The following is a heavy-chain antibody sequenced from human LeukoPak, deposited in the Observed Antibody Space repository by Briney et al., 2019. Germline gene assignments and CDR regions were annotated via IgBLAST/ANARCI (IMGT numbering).Heavy chain of an antibody. CDR1: GFTVSSNY. CDR3: ARVLEGIAARIDYYMDV. J-gene: IGHJ6*03. D-gene: IGHD6-6*01. Sequence: PGGSLRLSCAASGFTVSSNYMSWVRQAPGKGLEWVSVIYSGGSTYYADSVKGRFTISRDNSKNTLYLQMNSLRAEDTAVYYCARVLEGIAARIDYYMDVWGKGTTVTVSS. CDR2: IYSGGST. V-gene: IGHV3-53*01.